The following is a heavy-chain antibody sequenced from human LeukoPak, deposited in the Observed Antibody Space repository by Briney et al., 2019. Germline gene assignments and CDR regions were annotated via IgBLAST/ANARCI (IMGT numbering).Heavy chain of an antibody. CDR1: GGSISSSSYY. CDR2: INHSGST. V-gene: IGHV4-39*07. J-gene: IGHJ5*02. Sequence: PSETLSLTCTVSGGSISSSSYYWSWIRQPPGKGLEWIGEINHSGSTNYNPSLKSRVTISVDTSKNQFSLKLSSVTAADTAVYYCARILPGPSKRKKYNWFDPWGQGTLVTVSS. CDR3: ARILPGPSKRKKYNWFDP.